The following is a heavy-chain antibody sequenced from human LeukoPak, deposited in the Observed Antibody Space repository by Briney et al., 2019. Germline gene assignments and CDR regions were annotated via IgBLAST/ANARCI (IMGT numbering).Heavy chain of an antibody. CDR1: GFTFSNYT. V-gene: IGHV3-21*01. CDR3: ARDRSGWYPENYSDY. D-gene: IGHD6-19*01. J-gene: IGHJ4*02. Sequence: GGSLRLSCAASGFTFSNYTMNWVRQAPGKGLEWVSSISSSSSYIYSADSVKGRFTISSDNAKNSLYLQMNSLRAEDTAVYYCARDRSGWYPENYSDYWGQGTLVTVSS. CDR2: ISSSSSYI.